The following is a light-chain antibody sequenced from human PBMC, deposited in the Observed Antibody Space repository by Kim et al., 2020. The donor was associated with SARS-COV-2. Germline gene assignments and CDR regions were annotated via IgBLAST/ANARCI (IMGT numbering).Light chain of an antibody. CDR3: QQSDSTPLT. CDR1: QSVSTF. V-gene: IGKV1-39*01. Sequence: DIQMTQSPSSLSASVGDRVTITCRASQSVSTFLNWYQQKPGEAPKLLIYATSTLQSGVPSRFSGSGSGTDFTLTISSLQPEDFAAYYCQQSDSTPLTFGGGTKVEI. J-gene: IGKJ4*01. CDR2: ATS.